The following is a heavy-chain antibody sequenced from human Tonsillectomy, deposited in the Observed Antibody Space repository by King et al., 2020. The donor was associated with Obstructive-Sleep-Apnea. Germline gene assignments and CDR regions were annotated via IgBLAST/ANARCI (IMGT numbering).Heavy chain of an antibody. V-gene: IGHV5-10-1*03. J-gene: IGHJ4*02. CDR3: ARHYSGYVLH. Sequence: VQLVESGAEVKKPGESLRISCKGSGYSFTSYWISWVRQMPGKGLEWMGRIDPSDSYTNNSPSFQGHVTISADKSISTAYLQGRSLKASDTAMYYCARHYSGYVLHWGQGTLVTVSS. CDR2: IDPSDSYT. D-gene: IGHD5-12*01. CDR1: GYSFTSYW.